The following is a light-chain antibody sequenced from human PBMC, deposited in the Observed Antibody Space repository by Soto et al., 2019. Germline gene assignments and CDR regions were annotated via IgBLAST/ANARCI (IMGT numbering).Light chain of an antibody. CDR3: QSYDSSLSGSV. V-gene: IGLV1-40*01. J-gene: IGLJ2*01. CDR2: GNS. Sequence: QSVLTQPPSVSGAPGQRVTISCTGSSSNIGAGYGVHWYQQLPGTAPKLLIYGNSNRPSGVPDRFSGSKSGTSASLAITGLQAEDEADYHCQSYDSSLSGSVFGGGTKLTVL. CDR1: SSNIGAGYG.